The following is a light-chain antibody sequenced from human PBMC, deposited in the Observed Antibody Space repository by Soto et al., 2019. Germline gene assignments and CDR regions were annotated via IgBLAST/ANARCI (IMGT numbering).Light chain of an antibody. J-gene: IGKJ4*01. Sequence: DIQMTQSPSSLSASVGDRVTITCGASQSISSYLNWYQHKPGKAPKLLIYAASSLHTGVPSRFSGSGSGTDFTLTISSLQPEDFGTYYCQHSYSTPRTFGGGTKVDIK. V-gene: IGKV1-39*01. CDR2: AAS. CDR1: QSISSY. CDR3: QHSYSTPRT.